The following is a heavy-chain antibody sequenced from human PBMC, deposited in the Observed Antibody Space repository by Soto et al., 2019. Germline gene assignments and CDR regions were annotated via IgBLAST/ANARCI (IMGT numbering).Heavy chain of an antibody. CDR3: ASYDFWSGGNDY. CDR1: GGSISSYY. Sequence: SETLSLTCTVSGGSISSYYWSWIRQPPGKGLEWIGYIYNTGSTIYNPSLKSRVTISVDTSKNQFSLKLSSVTAADTAVYYCASYDFWSGGNDYWGQGTLVTVSS. V-gene: IGHV4-59*01. D-gene: IGHD3-3*01. CDR2: IYNTGST. J-gene: IGHJ4*02.